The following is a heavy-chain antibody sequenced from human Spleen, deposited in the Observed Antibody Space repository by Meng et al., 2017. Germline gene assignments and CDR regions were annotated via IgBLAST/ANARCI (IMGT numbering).Heavy chain of an antibody. CDR2: INPSGGST. CDR1: GYTFTSYY. J-gene: IGHJ4*02. CDR3: ARTGGGDY. D-gene: IGHD1-1*01. V-gene: IGHV1-46*01. Sequence: ASVKVSCKASGYTFTSYYMHWVRQAPGQGLEWMGIINPSGGSTSYAQKFQGRVTITADKSTSTAYMELSSLRSEDTAVYYCARTGGGDYWGQGTLVTVSS.